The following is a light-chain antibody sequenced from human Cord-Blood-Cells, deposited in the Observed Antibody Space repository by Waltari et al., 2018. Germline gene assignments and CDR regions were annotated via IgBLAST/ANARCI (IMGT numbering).Light chain of an antibody. Sequence: QSALTQPASVSGSPGQSITISCTGTSSAAGGYNYVSWYQQHPGKAPKLMIYEVSNRPSGVSNRFSGSKSGNTASLTISGLQAEDEAAYYCSSYTSSSTLFGGGTKLTVL. CDR2: EVS. V-gene: IGLV2-14*01. CDR1: SSAAGGYNY. J-gene: IGLJ3*02. CDR3: SSYTSSSTL.